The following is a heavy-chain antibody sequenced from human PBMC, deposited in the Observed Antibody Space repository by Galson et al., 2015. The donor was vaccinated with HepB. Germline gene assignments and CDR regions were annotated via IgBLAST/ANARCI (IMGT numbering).Heavy chain of an antibody. Sequence: QSGAEVKKPGESLKISCKGSGYSFTSYWIGWVRQMPGKGLEWMGIIYPGDSDTRYSPSFQGQVTISADKSISTAYLQWSSLKASDTAMYYCARRIAARVLGDSYYYYMDVWGKGTTVTVSS. CDR3: ARRIAARVLGDSYYYYMDV. CDR1: GYSFTSYW. D-gene: IGHD6-6*01. J-gene: IGHJ6*03. CDR2: IYPGDSDT. V-gene: IGHV5-51*03.